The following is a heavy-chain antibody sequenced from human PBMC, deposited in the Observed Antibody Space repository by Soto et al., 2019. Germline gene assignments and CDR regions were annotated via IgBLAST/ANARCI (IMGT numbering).Heavy chain of an antibody. CDR3: ARDGPFCSGTGCRDYYHYMDF. Sequence: EVQLVESGGGLVKPGGSLRLSCAASGFSFSDYSMNWVRQAPGKGLEWVSSISGSTSYIYYADSLKGRFTVSRDNAEKRLYLQMNSLRAEDTAVYHCARDGPFCSGTGCRDYYHYMDFWGKGTTVIVSS. CDR1: GFSFSDYS. D-gene: IGHD2-2*01. J-gene: IGHJ6*03. V-gene: IGHV3-21*01. CDR2: ISGSTSYI.